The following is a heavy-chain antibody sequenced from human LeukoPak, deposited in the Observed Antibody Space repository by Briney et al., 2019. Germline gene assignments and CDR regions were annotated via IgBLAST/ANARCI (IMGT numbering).Heavy chain of an antibody. V-gene: IGHV3-9*01. J-gene: IGHJ5*02. Sequence: PGGSRRLSCAASGFTFDDYAMHWVRQAPGKGLEWVSGISWNSGSIGYADSVKGRFTISRDNAKNSLYLQMNSLRAEDTALYYCAKGATIAATLGWFDPWGQGTLVTVSS. D-gene: IGHD2-15*01. CDR2: ISWNSGSI. CDR3: AKGATIAATLGWFDP. CDR1: GFTFDDYA.